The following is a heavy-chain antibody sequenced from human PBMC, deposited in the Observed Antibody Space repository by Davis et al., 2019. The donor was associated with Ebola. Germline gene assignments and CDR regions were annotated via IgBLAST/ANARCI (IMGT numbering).Heavy chain of an antibody. CDR1: GYTFTSYG. CDR2: ISAYNGNT. J-gene: IGHJ4*02. Sequence: ASVKVSCKPFGYTFTSYGITWVRQAPGQGLEWMGWISAYNGNTNYAQKLQGRVTMTTDTSTSTAYMELRSLRSDDTAVYYCATTLHATVTTYLDYWGQGTLVTVSS. CDR3: ATTLHATVTTYLDY. D-gene: IGHD4-17*01. V-gene: IGHV1-18*01.